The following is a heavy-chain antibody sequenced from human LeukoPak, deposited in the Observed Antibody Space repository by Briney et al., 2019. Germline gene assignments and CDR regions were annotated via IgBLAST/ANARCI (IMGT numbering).Heavy chain of an antibody. CDR3: ARVPSGSYNQCDY. J-gene: IGHJ4*02. V-gene: IGHV1-8*01. Sequence: ASVKVSCKASGYSFSSHDIKWVRKATGQGLEWMVWMNPKSGNTDHAQKFQGRVTMSRNTSISVAYLELSSLRSEDTAVYYCARVPSGSYNQCDYWGQGTLVTVSS. D-gene: IGHD1-26*01. CDR2: MNPKSGNT. CDR1: GYSFSSHD.